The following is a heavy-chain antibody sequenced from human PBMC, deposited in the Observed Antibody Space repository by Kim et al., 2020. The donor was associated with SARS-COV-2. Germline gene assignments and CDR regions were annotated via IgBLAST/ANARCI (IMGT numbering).Heavy chain of an antibody. CDR2: IKEDGTEK. CDR3: ARGKAIDI. J-gene: IGHJ3*02. V-gene: IGHV3-7*04. CDR1: GFTISNNW. Sequence: GGSLRLSCAASGFTISNNWMTWVRQAPGKGLEWVANIKEDGTEKHYLDSVKGRFTVSRDNAKDSLYLQMSSLRVEDTARYYCARGKAIDIWGQGTMVTVSS.